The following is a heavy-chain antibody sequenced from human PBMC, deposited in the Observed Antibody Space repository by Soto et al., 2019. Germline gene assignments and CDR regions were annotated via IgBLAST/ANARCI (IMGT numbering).Heavy chain of an antibody. J-gene: IGHJ4*02. CDR3: AAEIAVAGTGGDY. CDR2: IVVGSGNT. V-gene: IGHV1-58*01. Sequence: GASVKVSCKASGFSFTSSAVQWVRQARGQRLEWIGWIVVGSGNTNYAQKFQERVTITRDMSTSTAYMELSSLRSEDTAVYYCAAEIAVAGTGGDYWGQGTLVTVSS. D-gene: IGHD6-19*01. CDR1: GFSFTSSA.